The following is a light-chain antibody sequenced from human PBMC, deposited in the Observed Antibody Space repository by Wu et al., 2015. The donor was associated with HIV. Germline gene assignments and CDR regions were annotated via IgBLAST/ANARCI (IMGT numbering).Light chain of an antibody. J-gene: IGKJ4*01. CDR3: QQYNNWPLT. Sequence: EIVMTQSPATLSVSPGERATLSCRASQSVSSNLAWYQQKPGQAPRLLIYGAFNRATGIPARFSGSGSGTEFTLTISSMQSEDFAVYYCQQYNNWPLTFGGGTKVEIK. CDR2: GAF. CDR1: QSVSSN. V-gene: IGKV3-15*01.